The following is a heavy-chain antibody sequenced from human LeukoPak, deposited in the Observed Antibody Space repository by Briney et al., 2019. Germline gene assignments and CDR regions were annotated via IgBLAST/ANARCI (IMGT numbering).Heavy chain of an antibody. J-gene: IGHJ6*03. D-gene: IGHD6-13*01. CDR2: ISGSGGST. Sequence: GGSLRLSCAASGFTFSSYGMSWVRQAPGKGLEWVSAISGSGGSTYYADSVKGRFTISRDNSKNTLYLQMNSLRAEDTAVYYCAKEVAAAGTLGYYYYYMDVWGKGTTVTISS. V-gene: IGHV3-23*01. CDR3: AKEVAAAGTLGYYYYYMDV. CDR1: GFTFSSYG.